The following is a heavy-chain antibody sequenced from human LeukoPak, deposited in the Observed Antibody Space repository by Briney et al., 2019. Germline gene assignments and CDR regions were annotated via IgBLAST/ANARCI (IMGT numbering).Heavy chain of an antibody. J-gene: IGHJ6*03. V-gene: IGHV3-30*02. CDR2: IRYDGSNK. CDR1: GFTFSSYA. D-gene: IGHD3-3*01. Sequence: GGSLRLSCAASGFTFSSYAMSWVRQAPGKGLEWVAFIRYDGSNKYYADSVKGRFTISRDNSKNTLYLQMNSLRAEDTAVYYCARGMGLRFLEWLAYYMDVWGKGTTVTVSS. CDR3: ARGMGLRFLEWLAYYMDV.